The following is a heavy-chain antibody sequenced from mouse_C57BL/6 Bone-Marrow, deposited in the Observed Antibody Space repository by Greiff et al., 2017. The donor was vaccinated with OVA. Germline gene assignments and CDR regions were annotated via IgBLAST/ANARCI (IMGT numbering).Heavy chain of an antibody. J-gene: IGHJ1*03. D-gene: IGHD4-1*01. V-gene: IGHV1-72*01. Sequence: QVQLQQPGAELVKPGASVKLSCKASGYTFTSYWMHWVKQRPGRGLEWIGRIDPNSGGTKYNEKFKSKATLTVDKPSSTAYMQLRSLTSEDSAVYYCARVGLYWYFDVWGTGTTVTVSS. CDR3: ARVGLYWYFDV. CDR1: GYTFTSYW. CDR2: IDPNSGGT.